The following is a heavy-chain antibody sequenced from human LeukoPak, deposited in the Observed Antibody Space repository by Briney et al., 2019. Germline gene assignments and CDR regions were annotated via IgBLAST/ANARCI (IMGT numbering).Heavy chain of an antibody. D-gene: IGHD3-10*01. CDR2: IYYSGST. J-gene: IGHJ4*02. CDR3: ARGSGSYYKGAFDY. V-gene: IGHV4-59*01. Sequence: PSETLSLTCTVSGGSITYYYWSWIRQPPGKGLEWIGYIYYSGSTNYNPSLKSRVTISVDTSKNQFSLKLSSVTAADTAVYYCARGSGSYYKGAFDYWGQGTLVTVSS. CDR1: GGSITYYY.